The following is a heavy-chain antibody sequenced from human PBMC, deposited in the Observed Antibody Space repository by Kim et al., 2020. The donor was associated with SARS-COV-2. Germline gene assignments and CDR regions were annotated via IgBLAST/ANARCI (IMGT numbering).Heavy chain of an antibody. CDR3: ARERSGGSGSSPY. V-gene: IGHV1-46*01. Sequence: AKKFQGRVTMTRDTSTSVVYMELASLRSEDTAVYYCARERSGGSGSSPYWGQGTLVTVSS. D-gene: IGHD3-22*01. J-gene: IGHJ4*02.